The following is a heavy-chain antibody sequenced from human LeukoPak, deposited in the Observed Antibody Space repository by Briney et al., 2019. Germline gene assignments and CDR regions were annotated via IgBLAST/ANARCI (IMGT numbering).Heavy chain of an antibody. V-gene: IGHV5-51*01. D-gene: IGHD2-15*01. CDR1: GYSFTSYW. CDR2: IYPGDSDT. Sequence: GESLKISCKGSGYSFTSYWIGWVRQMPGKGLEWIGIIYPGDSDTRYSPSFQGQVTISADKSINTAYLQWSSLKASDTAMYYCARRVVVVNVDEHDYWGQGTLVTVSS. J-gene: IGHJ4*02. CDR3: ARRVVVVNVDEHDY.